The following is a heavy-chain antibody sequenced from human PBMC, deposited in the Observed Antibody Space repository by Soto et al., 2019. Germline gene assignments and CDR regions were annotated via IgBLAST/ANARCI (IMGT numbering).Heavy chain of an antibody. Sequence: GAEVKKPGDSVKVSCKTSGYIFSDYGINWVRQAPGQGLEWMGWISGYSGNANLTQKFQGRVTMTTDKSTRTAYMELRRLRSDDTAVYYCAKRTSGTTWGESDYWGQGTLVTVSS. CDR3: AKRTSGTTWGESDY. D-gene: IGHD4-17*01. V-gene: IGHV1-18*04. CDR1: GYIFSDYG. J-gene: IGHJ4*02. CDR2: ISGYSGNA.